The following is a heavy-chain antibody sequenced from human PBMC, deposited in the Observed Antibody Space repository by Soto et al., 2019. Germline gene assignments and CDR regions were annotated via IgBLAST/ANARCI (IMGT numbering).Heavy chain of an antibody. D-gene: IGHD3-16*01. Sequence: VASVKVSFQASCYTFTSYGISWVRQAPGQGLEWMGWISAYNGNTNYAQKLQGRVTMTTDTSTSTAYMELRSLRSDDTAADYSARDWPFVDGLVSDYYGIDVWGQGTTVTVSS. V-gene: IGHV1-18*01. CDR3: ARDWPFVDGLVSDYYGIDV. CDR2: ISAYNGNT. CDR1: CYTFTSYG. J-gene: IGHJ6*02.